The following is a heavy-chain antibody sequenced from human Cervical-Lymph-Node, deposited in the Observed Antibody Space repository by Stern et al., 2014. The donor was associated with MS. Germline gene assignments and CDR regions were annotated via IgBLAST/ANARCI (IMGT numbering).Heavy chain of an antibody. D-gene: IGHD1-20*01. CDR3: AKGDNWRRLNP. J-gene: IGHJ5*02. Sequence: VQLVQSGGGVVQPGRSLRLSCVASGFTFSAYGMHWVRQAPGKGLEWVAFISADGTLKFYGDTVKGRFTISRDNSKNTLFLQMNSLRAEDTAVYYCAKGDNWRRLNPWGQGTLVTVSS. CDR1: GFTFSAYG. CDR2: ISADGTLK. V-gene: IGHV3-30*18.